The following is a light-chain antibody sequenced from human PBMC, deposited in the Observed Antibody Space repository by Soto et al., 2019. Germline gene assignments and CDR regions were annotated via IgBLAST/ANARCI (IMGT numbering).Light chain of an antibody. V-gene: IGKV1-5*03. CDR1: QSISSW. J-gene: IGKJ1*01. Sequence: DIQMTQSPSTLSASVGDRVTITCRASQSISSWLAWYQQKPGKAPNLLIYKASTLETGVPARFSGSGSGTEFTLTISRLQPDDFATYYCQQYDKYAWTFGQGTNVEIK. CDR3: QQYDKYAWT. CDR2: KAS.